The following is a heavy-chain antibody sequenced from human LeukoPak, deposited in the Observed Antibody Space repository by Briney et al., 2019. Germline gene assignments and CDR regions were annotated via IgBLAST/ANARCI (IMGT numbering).Heavy chain of an antibody. Sequence: SVKVSCKASGGTFSSYAISWVRQAPGQGLEWMGRIIPIFGTANYAQKFQGRVTITTDESTSTAYMELSSLRSEDTAVYYCARDRDGAMKPLSAFDIWGQGTMVTVSS. V-gene: IGHV1-69*05. CDR2: IIPIFGTA. J-gene: IGHJ3*02. CDR3: ARDRDGAMKPLSAFDI. CDR1: GGTFSSYA. D-gene: IGHD1-14*01.